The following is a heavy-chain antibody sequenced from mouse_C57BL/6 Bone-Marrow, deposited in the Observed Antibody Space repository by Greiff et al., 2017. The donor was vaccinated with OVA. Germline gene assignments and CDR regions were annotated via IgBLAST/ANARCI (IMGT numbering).Heavy chain of an antibody. J-gene: IGHJ2*01. CDR1: GFTFSSYA. V-gene: IGHV5-4*01. CDR2: ISDGGSYT. CDR3: AREVRVRFDY. Sequence: EVKLVESGGGLVKPGGSLKLSCAASGFTFSSYAMSWVRQTPEKRLEWVATISDGGSYTYYPDNVKGRFTISRDNAKNNLYLQMSHLKSEDTAMYYCAREVRVRFDYWGQGTTLTVSS. D-gene: IGHD2-1*01.